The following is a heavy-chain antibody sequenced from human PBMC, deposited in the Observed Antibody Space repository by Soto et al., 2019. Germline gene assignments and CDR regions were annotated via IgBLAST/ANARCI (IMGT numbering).Heavy chain of an antibody. V-gene: IGHV4-4*02. CDR3: ARGERRVSMTGTRFWFDP. CDR2: IDQSGTT. J-gene: IGHJ5*02. Sequence: SETLSLTCVVSGASTSSYHWWTWVRQPPGKTLEWIGEIDQSGTTNYNPSLKSRVTVSGDKSKNQFSLSLTSVTAADTAVYYCARGERRVSMTGTRFWFDPGGQGTLVTVSS. D-gene: IGHD3-9*01. CDR1: GASTSSYHW.